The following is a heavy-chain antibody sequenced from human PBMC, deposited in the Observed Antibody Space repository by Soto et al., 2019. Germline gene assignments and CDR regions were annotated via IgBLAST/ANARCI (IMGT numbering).Heavy chain of an antibody. CDR2: IYYSGST. J-gene: IGHJ4*02. V-gene: IGHV4-59*01. Sequence: SETLSLTCTVSGGSISSYYWSWIRQPPGKGLEWIGYIYYSGSTNYNPSLKSRVTISVDTSKNQFSLKLSSVTAADTAVYYCARDRAPAGLMADYWGQGTLVTVSS. CDR1: GGSISSYY. D-gene: IGHD2-8*01. CDR3: ARDRAPAGLMADY.